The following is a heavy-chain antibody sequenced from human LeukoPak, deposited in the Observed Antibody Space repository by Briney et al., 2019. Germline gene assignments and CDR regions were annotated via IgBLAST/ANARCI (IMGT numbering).Heavy chain of an antibody. D-gene: IGHD6-13*01. Sequence: SETLSLTCTVSGGSISSYHWSWIRQPAGKGLEWIGRIYTSGSTNYNPSLKSRVTMSVDTSKNQFSLKLSSVTAADTAVYYCARVRYSSWYYYFDYWGQGTLVTVSS. V-gene: IGHV4-4*07. J-gene: IGHJ4*02. CDR1: GGSISSYH. CDR3: ARVRYSSWYYYFDY. CDR2: IYTSGST.